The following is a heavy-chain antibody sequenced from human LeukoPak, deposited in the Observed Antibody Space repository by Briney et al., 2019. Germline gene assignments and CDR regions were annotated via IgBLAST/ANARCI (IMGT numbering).Heavy chain of an antibody. Sequence: GGSLRLSCAASGFTFSSYAMGWVRQAPGKGLEWVSVISASGGSTYYADSVKGRFTISRDNSKNTLYLQMNSLRAEDTAVYYCEKSRLLIPHYFDYWGQGTLVTVSS. CDR2: ISASGGST. D-gene: IGHD5-18*01. CDR1: GFTFSSYA. V-gene: IGHV3-23*01. CDR3: EKSRLLIPHYFDY. J-gene: IGHJ4*02.